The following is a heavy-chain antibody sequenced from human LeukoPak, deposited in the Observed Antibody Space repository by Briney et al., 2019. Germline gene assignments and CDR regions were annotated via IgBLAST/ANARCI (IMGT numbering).Heavy chain of an antibody. Sequence: PSETLSLTCTVSGGSISSGGYYWSWIRQHPGKGLECIGYIYYSGSTYYNPSLKSRVTISVDTSKNQFSLKLSSVTAADTAVYYCARGRGYCSGGSCYGNWFDPWGQGTLVTVSS. CDR3: ARGRGYCSGGSCYGNWFDP. CDR1: GGSISSGGYY. CDR2: IYYSGST. V-gene: IGHV4-31*03. D-gene: IGHD2-15*01. J-gene: IGHJ5*02.